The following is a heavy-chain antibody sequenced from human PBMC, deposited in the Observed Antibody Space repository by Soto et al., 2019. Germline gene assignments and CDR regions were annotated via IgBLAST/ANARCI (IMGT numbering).Heavy chain of an antibody. J-gene: IGHJ4*02. V-gene: IGHV4-59*01. CDR2: IYYSGST. CDR3: ARGGYYDILTGYSQRLD. Sequence: SETLSLTCTVSGGSISSYYWSWIRHPPGKGLEWIGYIYYSGSTNYNPSLKSRVTISVDTSKNQFSLKLSSVTAADTAVYYCARGGYYDILTGYSQRLDWGQGTLVTVSS. CDR1: GGSISSYY. D-gene: IGHD3-9*01.